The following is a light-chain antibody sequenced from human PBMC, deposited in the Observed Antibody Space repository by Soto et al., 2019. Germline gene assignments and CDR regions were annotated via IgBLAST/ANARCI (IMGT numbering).Light chain of an antibody. CDR2: DAY. J-gene: IGKJ4*01. V-gene: IGKV3-11*01. Sequence: EIVLTQSPVTLSLSPGERATLSCRASQSVSSYLAWYQQKPGQAPRLLIYDAYNRATGIPARFSGSGSGTDFTLTISSLEPEDFAVYYCRQRSNWPSTFGGGTKVEIK. CDR1: QSVSSY. CDR3: RQRSNWPST.